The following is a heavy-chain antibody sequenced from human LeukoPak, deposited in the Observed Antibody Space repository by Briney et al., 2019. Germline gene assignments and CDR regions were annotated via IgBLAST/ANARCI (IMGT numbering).Heavy chain of an antibody. D-gene: IGHD3-16*02. CDR2: IRSKANSYAT. CDR3: TTEGHSDYVSGTYRTFEFDI. J-gene: IGHJ3*02. V-gene: IGHV3-73*01. CDR1: GFTFSGSA. Sequence: GGSLRLSCAASGFTFSGSAMHWVRQASGKGLEWVGRIRSKANSYATAYAASVKGRFTISRDDSKNTAYLQMNSLKTEDTAVYYCTTEGHSDYVSGTYRTFEFDIWGQGTVVTVS.